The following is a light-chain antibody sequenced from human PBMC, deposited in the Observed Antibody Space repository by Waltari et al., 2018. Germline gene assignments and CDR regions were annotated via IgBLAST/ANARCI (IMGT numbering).Light chain of an antibody. CDR1: QSVSRS. CDR3: QHYLRLPAT. CDR2: GAS. J-gene: IGKJ1*01. Sequence: EIVLTQSPGTLSLSPGERATLSCRASQSVSRSLAWYQQKPGQAPRLLSYGASSRATGIPDRFSGGGSGTDFSLTISRLEPEDFAVYYCQHYLRLPATFGQGTKVEIK. V-gene: IGKV3-20*01.